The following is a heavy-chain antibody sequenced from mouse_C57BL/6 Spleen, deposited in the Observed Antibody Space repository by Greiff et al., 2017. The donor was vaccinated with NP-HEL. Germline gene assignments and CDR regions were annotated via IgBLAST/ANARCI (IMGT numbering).Heavy chain of an antibody. D-gene: IGHD3-2*02. J-gene: IGHJ2*01. Sequence: VQLQQSGAELVRPGASEKLSCKASGYTFTDYYINWVKQRPGQGLEWIARIYPGSGNTYYNEKFKGKATLTAEKSSSTAYMQLSSLTSEDSAVYFCAKGERTAQGYFDYWGQGTTLTVSS. CDR3: AKGERTAQGYFDY. V-gene: IGHV1-76*01. CDR2: IYPGSGNT. CDR1: GYTFTDYY.